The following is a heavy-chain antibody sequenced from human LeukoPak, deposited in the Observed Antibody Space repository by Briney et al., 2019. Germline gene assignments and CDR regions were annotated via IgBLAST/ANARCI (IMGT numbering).Heavy chain of an antibody. V-gene: IGHV4-39*01. CDR3: ATPYQLPANLDAFDI. D-gene: IGHD2-2*01. CDR2: IYYSGST. Sequence: SETLSLTCTVSGGSISSSSYYWGWIRQPPGKGLEWIGSIYYSGSTYYNPSLKSRVTISVDTSKNQFSLKLSSVTAADTAVYYCATPYQLPANLDAFDIWGQGTMVTVSS. CDR1: GGSISSSSYY. J-gene: IGHJ3*02.